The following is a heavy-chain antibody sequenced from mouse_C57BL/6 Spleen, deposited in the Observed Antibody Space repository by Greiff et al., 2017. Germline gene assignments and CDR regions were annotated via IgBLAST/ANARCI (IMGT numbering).Heavy chain of an antibody. CDR2: INPSSGYT. Sequence: VQLQQSGAELARPGASVKMSCKASGYTFTSYTMHWVKQRPGQGLEWIGYINPSSGYTKYNQKFKDKATLTADKSSSTAYMQLSSLTSEDSAVYYCARTRDYDYAGDYWGQGTSVTVSS. J-gene: IGHJ4*01. V-gene: IGHV1-4*01. D-gene: IGHD2-4*01. CDR1: GYTFTSYT. CDR3: ARTRDYDYAGDY.